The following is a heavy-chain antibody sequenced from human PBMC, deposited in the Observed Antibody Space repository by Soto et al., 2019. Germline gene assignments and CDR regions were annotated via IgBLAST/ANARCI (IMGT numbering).Heavy chain of an antibody. D-gene: IGHD6-13*01. CDR1: GGSISSSNW. CDR3: ARQPGAAAGKTHYYYNGMDV. V-gene: IGHV4-4*02. CDR2: IYHSGST. J-gene: IGHJ6*02. Sequence: LSLTCAVSGGSISSSNWWSWVRQPPGKGLEWIGEIYHSGSTNYNPSLKSRVTISVDKSKNQFSLKLSSVTAADTAAYYCARQPGAAAGKTHYYYNGMDVWGQGTTVTVPS.